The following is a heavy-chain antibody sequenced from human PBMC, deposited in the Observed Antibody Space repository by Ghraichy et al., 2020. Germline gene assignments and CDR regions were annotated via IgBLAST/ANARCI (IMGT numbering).Heavy chain of an antibody. V-gene: IGHV4-59*01. CDR2: IYYSGST. J-gene: IGHJ4*02. CDR1: GGSISSYY. CDR3: ARVAVAGMGIDY. D-gene: IGHD6-19*01. Sequence: SETLSLTCTVSGGSISSYYWSWIRQPPGKGLEWIGYIYYSGSTNYNPSLKSRVTISVDTSKNQFSLKLSSVTAADTAVYYCARVAVAGMGIDYWGQGTLVTVSS.